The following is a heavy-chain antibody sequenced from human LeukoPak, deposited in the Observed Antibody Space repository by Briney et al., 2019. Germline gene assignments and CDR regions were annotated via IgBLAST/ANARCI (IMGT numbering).Heavy chain of an antibody. Sequence: SETLSLTCTVSGYSISSGYYWGWIRQPPGKGLEWIGSIYHSGSTYYNPSLKSRVTISVDTSKNQFSLKLSSVTAADTAVYYCAGILRGYYDSSGYGMDVWGQGTTVTVSS. CDR1: GYSISSGYY. D-gene: IGHD3-22*01. CDR3: AGILRGYYDSSGYGMDV. J-gene: IGHJ6*02. V-gene: IGHV4-38-2*02. CDR2: IYHSGST.